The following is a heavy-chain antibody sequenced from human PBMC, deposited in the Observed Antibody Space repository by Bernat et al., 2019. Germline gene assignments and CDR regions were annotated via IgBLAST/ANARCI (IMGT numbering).Heavy chain of an antibody. D-gene: IGHD1-1*01. V-gene: IGHV3-33*01. J-gene: IGHJ3*02. CDR2: IWYDGSNK. CDR3: AREGGTSDAFDI. CDR1: GFTFSSYG. Sequence: QVQLVESGGGVVQPGRSLRLSCAASGFTFSSYGMHWVRQAPGKGLEWVAVIWYDGSNKYYADSVKGRFTISRDNSKNTLYLQMNSLRAEDTAVYYCAREGGTSDAFDIWGQGTTVTVSS.